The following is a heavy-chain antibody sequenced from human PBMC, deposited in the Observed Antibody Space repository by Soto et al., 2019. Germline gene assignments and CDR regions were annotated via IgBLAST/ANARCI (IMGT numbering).Heavy chain of an antibody. Sequence: GGSLRLSCAASGFTFSSYAMSWVRQAPGKGLEWVSAISGSGGSTYYADSVKGRFTISRDNSKNTLYLQMNSLRAEDTAVYYCAKGGRDIVPEDDYFDYWGQGTLVTVSS. CDR3: AKGGRDIVPEDDYFDY. CDR2: ISGSGGST. J-gene: IGHJ4*02. CDR1: GFTFSSYA. D-gene: IGHD2-2*01. V-gene: IGHV3-23*01.